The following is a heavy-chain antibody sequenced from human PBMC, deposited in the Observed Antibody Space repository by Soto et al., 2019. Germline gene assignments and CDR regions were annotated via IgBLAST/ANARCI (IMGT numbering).Heavy chain of an antibody. D-gene: IGHD6-13*01. CDR1: GYTFTSYD. Sequence: QVQLVQSGAEVKKPGASVKVSCKASGYTFTSYDINWVRQATGQGLEWMGWMNPNSGSTVYAQKFQGRVTMTRNTSISKASMELSSLKSEATAGYYCAREKSSWYDYWGQGTLVTVSS. CDR2: MNPNSGST. J-gene: IGHJ4*02. V-gene: IGHV1-8*01. CDR3: AREKSSWYDY.